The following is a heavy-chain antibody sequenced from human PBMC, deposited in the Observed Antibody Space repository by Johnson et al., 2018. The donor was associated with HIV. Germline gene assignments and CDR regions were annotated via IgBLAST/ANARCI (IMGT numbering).Heavy chain of an antibody. CDR1: GFTFSSYA. V-gene: IGHV3-30*04. CDR3: AKDLDSSAWGAFDI. Sequence: QVQLVESGGGVVQPGRSLRLSCEASGFTFSSYAMHWVRQAPGKGLEWVAVISYDGSNKYYADSVKGRFTISRDNYKNTLYLQMNSLRAEDTAVYYCAKDLDSSAWGAFDIWGQGTMVTVSS. D-gene: IGHD6-6*01. J-gene: IGHJ3*02. CDR2: ISYDGSNK.